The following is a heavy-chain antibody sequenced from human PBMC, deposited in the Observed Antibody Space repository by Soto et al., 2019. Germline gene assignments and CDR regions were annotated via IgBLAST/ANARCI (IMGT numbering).Heavy chain of an antibody. J-gene: IGHJ4*02. CDR3: ARENDFQYFDP. CDR2: MYFDGSTK. Sequence: QEHVVESGGAVVQPGGSLRLSCAASGFPFNKYIMHWVRQAPGKGLEWVAVMYFDGSTKFYSASVKGRFTISRDNSKDTVYLQMSNLRAEDTGVYYCARENDFQYFDPWGQGTLVTVTS. V-gene: IGHV3-30*19. CDR1: GFPFNKYI. D-gene: IGHD3-3*01.